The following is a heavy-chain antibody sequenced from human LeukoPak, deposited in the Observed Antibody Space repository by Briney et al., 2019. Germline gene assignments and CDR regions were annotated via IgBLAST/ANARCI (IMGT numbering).Heavy chain of an antibody. D-gene: IGHD3-22*01. CDR3: TTGSYDSSGYYQELDY. J-gene: IGHJ4*02. Sequence: GGSLRLSCAASGFTFSNAWMSWVRQAPGKGLEWVGRIKSKTDGGTTDYAAPVKGRFTISRDDSKNTLYLQMNSLKTEDTDVYYCTTGSYDSSGYYQELDYWGQGTLVTVSS. CDR2: IKSKTDGGTT. V-gene: IGHV3-15*01. CDR1: GFTFSNAW.